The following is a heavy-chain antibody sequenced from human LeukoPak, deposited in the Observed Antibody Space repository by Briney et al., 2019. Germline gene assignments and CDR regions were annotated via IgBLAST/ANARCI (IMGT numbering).Heavy chain of an antibody. CDR1: GFTFSSYA. D-gene: IGHD1-26*01. CDR3: ARGGSYLSAFDI. J-gene: IGHJ3*02. V-gene: IGHV3-23*01. Sequence: GGSLRLPCAASGFTFSSYAMSWVRQAPGKGLEWVSAISGSGGSTYYADSVKGRLTISRDNSKNTLYLQMNSLRAEDTAVYYCARGGSYLSAFDIWGQGTMVTVSS. CDR2: ISGSGGST.